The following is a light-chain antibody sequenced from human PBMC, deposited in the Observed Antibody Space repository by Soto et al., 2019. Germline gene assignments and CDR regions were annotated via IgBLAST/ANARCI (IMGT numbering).Light chain of an antibody. J-gene: IGLJ1*01. CDR3: SLYTSSNTLV. CDR2: EVD. V-gene: IGLV2-14*01. CDR1: SSDVGGYNY. Sequence: QSVLAQPASVSGSPGQSTIISCTGTSSDVGGYNYVSWYQQHPGKAPKFLIYEVDNRASGVSDRFSGSKSGNTASLTISGLQAEDEADYYCSLYTSSNTLVFGTGTKLTVL.